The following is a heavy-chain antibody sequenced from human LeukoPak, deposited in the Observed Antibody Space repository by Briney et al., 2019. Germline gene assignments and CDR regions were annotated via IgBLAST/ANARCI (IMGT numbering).Heavy chain of an antibody. Sequence: GGSLRLSCAASGFTFSSYWMSWVRQAPGKGLEWVANIKQDGSEKYYVDSVKGRFTISRDNAKNSLYLQMNSLRAEDTAVYYCARELRFLEWLSREDYFDYWGQGTLVTVSS. CDR1: GFTFSSYW. D-gene: IGHD3-3*01. J-gene: IGHJ4*02. CDR2: IKQDGSEK. V-gene: IGHV3-7*01. CDR3: ARELRFLEWLSREDYFDY.